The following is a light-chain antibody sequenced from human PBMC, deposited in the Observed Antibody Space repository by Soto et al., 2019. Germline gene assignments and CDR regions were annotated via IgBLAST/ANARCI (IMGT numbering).Light chain of an antibody. CDR2: GAS. V-gene: IGKV3-15*01. Sequence: EIVMTQSPATLSVSPGERATLSGRASQSVSSNLAWYQQKPGQAPRLLTYGASTRATGIPARFSGSGSGTEFTLTISSLQSEAFAVYYCQQYNNWPPITFGQGTRLEIK. CDR3: QQYNNWPPIT. J-gene: IGKJ5*01. CDR1: QSVSSN.